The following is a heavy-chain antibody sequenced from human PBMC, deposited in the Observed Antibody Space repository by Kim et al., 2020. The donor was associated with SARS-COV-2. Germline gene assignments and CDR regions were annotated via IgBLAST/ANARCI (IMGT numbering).Heavy chain of an antibody. CDR2: IYYSGST. V-gene: IGHV4-39*01. J-gene: IGHJ6*02. D-gene: IGHD2-2*01. CDR3: ARHEPGYCSGTSCPRYGRDV. Sequence: SETLSLTCTVSGGSISSSSYYWGWIRQPPGKGLEWIGSIYYSGSTYYNPSLKSRVTISVDTSKNQCSLKRSSVTAADTAVYYCARHEPGYCSGTSCPRYGRDVWSQRTTVTVSS. CDR1: GGSISSSSYY.